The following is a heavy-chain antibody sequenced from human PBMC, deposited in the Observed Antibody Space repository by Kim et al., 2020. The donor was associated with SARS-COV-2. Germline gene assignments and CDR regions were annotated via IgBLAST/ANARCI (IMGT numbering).Heavy chain of an antibody. D-gene: IGHD6-19*01. CDR2: IYPGDSDT. V-gene: IGHV5-51*04. J-gene: IGHJ4*02. Sequence: GESLKISCKGSGYSFTSYWIGWVRQMPGKGLEWMGIIYPGDSDTTYSPSFQGQVTISADKPISTAYLQWSSLKASDTAMYYCARSVHGSGWYLFCDYWGQGSLVTVSS. CDR3: ARSVHGSGWYLFCDY. CDR1: GYSFTSYW.